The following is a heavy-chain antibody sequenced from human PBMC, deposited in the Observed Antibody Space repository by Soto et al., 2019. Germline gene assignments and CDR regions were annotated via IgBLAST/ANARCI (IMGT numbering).Heavy chain of an antibody. J-gene: IGHJ4*02. CDR3: ATQSAVAGTLDY. D-gene: IGHD6-19*01. CDR2: IYSGGST. V-gene: IGHV3-53*01. Sequence: EVQLVESGGGLIQPGGSQRLSCAASGYTVSSNYMSWVRQAPGKGLEWVSVIYSGGSTYYADSVKGRFPISRDNSKNTLYLQMNSLRAEDTAVYYCATQSAVAGTLDYWGQGTLVTVSS. CDR1: GYTVSSNY.